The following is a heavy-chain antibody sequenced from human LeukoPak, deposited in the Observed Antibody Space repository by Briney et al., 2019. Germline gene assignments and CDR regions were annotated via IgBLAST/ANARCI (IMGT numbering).Heavy chain of an antibody. CDR3: AKCGSYSLYYFDY. D-gene: IGHD1-26*01. V-gene: IGHV3-30-3*02. CDR1: GFTFSSYA. J-gene: IGHJ4*02. Sequence: GGSLRLSCAASGFTFSSYAMHWVRQAPGKGLEWVAVISYDGSNKYYADSVKGRFTISRDNSKNTLYLQMNSLRAEDTAVYYCAKCGSYSLYYFDYWGQGTLVTVSS. CDR2: ISYDGSNK.